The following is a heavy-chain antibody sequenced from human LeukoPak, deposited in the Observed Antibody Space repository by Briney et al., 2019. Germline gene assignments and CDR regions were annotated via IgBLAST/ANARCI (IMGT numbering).Heavy chain of an antibody. CDR3: ARAAAAAMANYFDY. CDR2: INPDSGGT. CDR1: GYTFTDSY. D-gene: IGHD2-2*01. J-gene: IGHJ4*02. Sequence: ASVKVSFKASGYTFTDSYIHWVRQAPGQGLEWMGWINPDSGGTSCAQKFQDRVTMTRDTSISTAYMELSSLRSDDTAVYYCARAAAAAMANYFDYWGQGALVTVAS. V-gene: IGHV1-2*02.